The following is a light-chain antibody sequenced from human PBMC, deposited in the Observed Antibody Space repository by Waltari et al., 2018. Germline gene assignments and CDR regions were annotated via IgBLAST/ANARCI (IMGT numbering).Light chain of an antibody. CDR2: WAS. V-gene: IGKV4-1*01. CDR1: QSVLYSSNNKNY. CDR3: QQYYTTPRT. J-gene: IGKJ1*01. Sequence: DMVMTQSPDSLAGSLGERATINCKSSQSVLYSSNNKNYLAWYQQKPGQPPKLLIYWASTRESGVPDRFSGSESVTDFTLTISSLQAEDVAVYYCQQYYTTPRTFGQGTKVEIK.